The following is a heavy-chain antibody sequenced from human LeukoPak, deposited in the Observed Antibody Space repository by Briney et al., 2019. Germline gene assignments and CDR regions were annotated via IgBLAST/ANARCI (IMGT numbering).Heavy chain of an antibody. CDR2: ISYDGSNK. Sequence: GRSLRLSCAASGSTFSSYAMHWVRQAPGKGLEWVAVISYDGSNKYYADSVKGRFTISRDNSKNTLYLQMNSLRAEDTAVYYCAREGSGWPHFDYWGQGTLVTVSS. CDR1: GSTFSSYA. J-gene: IGHJ4*02. V-gene: IGHV3-30-3*01. CDR3: AREGSGWPHFDY. D-gene: IGHD6-19*01.